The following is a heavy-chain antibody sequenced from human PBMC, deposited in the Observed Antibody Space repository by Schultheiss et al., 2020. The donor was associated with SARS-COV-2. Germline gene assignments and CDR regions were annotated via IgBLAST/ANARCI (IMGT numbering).Heavy chain of an antibody. J-gene: IGHJ5*02. CDR2: INSDGSST. D-gene: IGHD1-1*01. V-gene: IGHV3-74*01. CDR1: GFTFSNAW. Sequence: GGSLRLSCAASGFTFSNAWMSWVRQAPGKGLEWVSRINSDGSSTSYADSVKGRFTISRDNAKNTLYLQMNSLRAEDTAVYYCARDRRYYWWFDPWGQGTLVTVSS. CDR3: ARDRRYYWWFDP.